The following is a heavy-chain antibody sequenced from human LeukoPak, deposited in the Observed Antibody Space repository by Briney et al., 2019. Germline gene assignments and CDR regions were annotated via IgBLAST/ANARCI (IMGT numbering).Heavy chain of an antibody. V-gene: IGHV1-2*02. CDR3: ARVGYSGYDLDY. Sequence: ASVKVSCKASGYTFTGYYMHWVRQAPGQGLEWMGWINPNSGGTNYAQKFQGRVTMTRDTSISTAYMELSSLRSEDTAVYYCARVGYSGYDLDYWGQGTLVTVSS. J-gene: IGHJ4*02. D-gene: IGHD5-12*01. CDR2: INPNSGGT. CDR1: GYTFTGYY.